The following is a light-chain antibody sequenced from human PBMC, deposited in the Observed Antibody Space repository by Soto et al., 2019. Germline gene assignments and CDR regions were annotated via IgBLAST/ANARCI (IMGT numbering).Light chain of an antibody. CDR1: QSVTSR. J-gene: IGKJ1*01. V-gene: IGKV1-5*01. CDR3: QQRYNWPPT. CDR2: GAS. Sequence: DIQMTQSPSTLSASVGDRVTITCRASQSVTSRLAWYQQKPGKAPKLLIYGASNLESGVPSRFSGSGSGTEFTLTISSLQPDDFATYYCQQRYNWPPTFGQGTKVEVK.